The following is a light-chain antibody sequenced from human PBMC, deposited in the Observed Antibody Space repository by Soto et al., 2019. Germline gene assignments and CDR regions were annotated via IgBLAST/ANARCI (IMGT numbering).Light chain of an antibody. V-gene: IGKV1-6*01. CDR1: QDIKND. J-gene: IGKJ2*01. Sequence: AIQMTQSPSSLSASVGDRVTITCRASQDIKNDLGWYQQKPGRAPKLLMYAASTLHTEVPLRFSGSGSGSDFTITISSLQPEDFATYYCLQDYSYPYTFGQGTKLEIK. CDR3: LQDYSYPYT. CDR2: AAS.